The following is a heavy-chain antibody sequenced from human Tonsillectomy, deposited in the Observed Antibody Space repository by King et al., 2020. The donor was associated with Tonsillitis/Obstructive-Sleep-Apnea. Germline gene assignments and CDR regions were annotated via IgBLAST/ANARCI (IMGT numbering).Heavy chain of an antibody. D-gene: IGHD2-8*02. CDR1: GGYVSSRSSY. J-gene: IGHJ3*02. Sequence: QLQESGPGLLKPSETLSLTCTVSGGYVSSRSSYWGWIRQPPGKGLEWIGSMSYSGSTYYNPPLEGRVTISVDTSKRQFSLNLRSVTAADTAVYYCARHGYCTGGACYRGGFDIWGQGTMVTVSS. V-gene: IGHV4-39*01. CDR2: MSYSGST. CDR3: ARHGYCTGGACYRGGFDI.